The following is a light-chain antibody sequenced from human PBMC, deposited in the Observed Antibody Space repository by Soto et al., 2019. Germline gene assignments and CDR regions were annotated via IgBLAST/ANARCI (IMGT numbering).Light chain of an antibody. Sequence: EIGMTQSPATLSVSPGERATLSGRASQSININLAWYQQKPGQAHRLLIYGAYSRASGIQDRFSGSGSGTDFTLTIRRLEPEDLAVYYCTQYARPPYAFGQGTKVDIK. CDR1: QSININ. J-gene: IGKJ2*01. CDR3: TQYARPPYA. V-gene: IGKV3-20*01. CDR2: GAY.